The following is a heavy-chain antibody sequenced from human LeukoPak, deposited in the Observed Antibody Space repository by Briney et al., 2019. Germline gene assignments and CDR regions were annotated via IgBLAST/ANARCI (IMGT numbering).Heavy chain of an antibody. CDR3: AKSAYHSGNY. D-gene: IGHD3-10*01. J-gene: IGHJ4*02. CDR2: ISGGTT. Sequence: GGSLRLSCAASGFTISTYGMSWVRQAPGKGLEWVSSISGGTTYYADSVKGRFTISRDNSKDTVSLQMNSLRAEDTAVYYCAKSAYHSGNYWGQGTLVTVSS. V-gene: IGHV3-23*01. CDR1: GFTISTYG.